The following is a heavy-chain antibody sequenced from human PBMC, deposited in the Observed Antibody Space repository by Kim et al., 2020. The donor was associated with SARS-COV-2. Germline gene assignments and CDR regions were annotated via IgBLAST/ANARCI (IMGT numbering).Heavy chain of an antibody. D-gene: IGHD3-10*01. J-gene: IGHJ4*02. CDR1: GFTFSSYW. CDR2: IKQDGSEK. CDR3: ARGGRDEDY. V-gene: IGHV3-7*01. Sequence: LSLTCAGSGFTFSSYWMSWVRQAPGKGLEWVANIKQDGSEKNYVDSVKGRFTISRDNAKNSLYLQMNGLRADDTAVYYCARGGRDEDYWGQGNLVTV.